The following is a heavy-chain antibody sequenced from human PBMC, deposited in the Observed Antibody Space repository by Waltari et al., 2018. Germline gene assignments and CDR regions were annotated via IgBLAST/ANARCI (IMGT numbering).Heavy chain of an antibody. CDR1: GFTFVNYW. Sequence: EVQLVESGGGLVQPGGSLRLSCTASGFTFVNYWMSWVRQAPGKGRQWVADIKEDGTEESYLDSLKGRFTISRDDAKNSLHLQMNSLRVEDTAIYYCARVSKGIHFDYWGQGTLVTVSS. V-gene: IGHV3-7*04. CDR3: ARVSKGIHFDY. CDR2: IKEDGTEE. J-gene: IGHJ4*02.